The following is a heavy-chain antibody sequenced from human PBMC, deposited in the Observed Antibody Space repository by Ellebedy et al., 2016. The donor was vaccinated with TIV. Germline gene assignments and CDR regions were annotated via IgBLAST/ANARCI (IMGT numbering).Heavy chain of an antibody. V-gene: IGHV3-23*01. CDR2: IGGNGYNT. CDR1: GFTFSNYA. D-gene: IGHD3-22*01. CDR3: AKDESSGYSFDH. Sequence: PGGSLRLSCAASGFTFSNYAMSWVRQTPGKGLEWVSGIGGNGYNTFYAESVKGRFTISRDNSKNTLFLQMNSLRADDMAIYYCAKDESSGYSFDHWGQGTLVTVSA. J-gene: IGHJ4*02.